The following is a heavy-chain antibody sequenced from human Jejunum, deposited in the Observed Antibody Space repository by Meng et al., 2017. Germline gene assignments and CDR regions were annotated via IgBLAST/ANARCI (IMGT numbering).Heavy chain of an antibody. J-gene: IGHJ4*01. Sequence: GGSLRLSCAASTFAFSPYVMTWVRQPPGKGLEWVSVISGSGCDTYYAYSVKGRFSVSRDNSNNMLYLQMNSLTAEDTAVYYCARRYSSGWYIDYWRQGTLVTVSS. D-gene: IGHD6-19*01. CDR1: TFAFSPYV. CDR3: ARRYSSGWYIDY. CDR2: ISGSGCDT. V-gene: IGHV3-23*01.